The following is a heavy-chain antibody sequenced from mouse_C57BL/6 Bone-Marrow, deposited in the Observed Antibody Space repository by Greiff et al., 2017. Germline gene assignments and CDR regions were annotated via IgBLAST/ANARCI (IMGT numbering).Heavy chain of an antibody. V-gene: IGHV1-69*01. J-gene: IGHJ1*03. CDR3: ARHSYDYDGYIDV. CDR2: IDPSDSYT. D-gene: IGHD2-4*01. CDR1: GYTFTSYW. Sequence: QVQLQQPGAELVMPGASVKLSCKASGYTFTSYWMHWVKQRPGQGLEWIGEIDPSDSYTNYNQKFKGKSTLTVDKSSSTAYMQLSSLTSEDAAVYYCARHSYDYDGYIDVWGTGTTVTVSS.